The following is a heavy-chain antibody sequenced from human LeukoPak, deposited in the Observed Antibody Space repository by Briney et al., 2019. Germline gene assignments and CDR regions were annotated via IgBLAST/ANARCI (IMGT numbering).Heavy chain of an antibody. CDR1: GYTFTSYD. CDR3: ARSRFHYHESNGPTRDGFDL. J-gene: IGHJ3*01. CDR2: MNPNSDTT. D-gene: IGHD2-8*01. V-gene: IGHV1-8*03. Sequence: ASVKVSCKASGYTFTSYDINWVRQAAGQGLEWMGWMNPNSDTTGYAQKFQGRVTITRSISISIAYMELSSLRSEDTAVYYCARSRFHYHESNGPTRDGFDLWGQGTMVTVST.